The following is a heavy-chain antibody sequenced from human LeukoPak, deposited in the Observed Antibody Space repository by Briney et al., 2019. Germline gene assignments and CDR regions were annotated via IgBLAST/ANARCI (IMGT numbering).Heavy chain of an antibody. Sequence: SETLSLTCAVSGVSISSYCWSWIRRPPGKGLEWIGHIFYSGSTKYNPSLMSRGTITLETSKNQLSLWLSSVTAAETALYYCARHGDFGDTDAFDIWGQGTMVTVSS. CDR1: GVSISSYC. CDR2: IFYSGST. V-gene: IGHV4-59*08. D-gene: IGHD3-16*01. J-gene: IGHJ3*02. CDR3: ARHGDFGDTDAFDI.